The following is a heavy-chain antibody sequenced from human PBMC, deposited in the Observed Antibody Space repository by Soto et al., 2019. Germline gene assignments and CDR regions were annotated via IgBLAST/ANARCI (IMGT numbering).Heavy chain of an antibody. Sequence: PGGSLRLSCAASGFTFSSYAMSWVRQAPGKGLEWVSAISGSGGSTYYADSVKGRFTISRDNSKNTLYLQMNSLRAEDTAVYYCAKVAVAGLSSDYYGMDVGPRDHGHRLL. J-gene: IGHJ6*02. V-gene: IGHV3-23*01. CDR3: AKVAVAGLSSDYYGMDV. D-gene: IGHD6-19*01. CDR2: ISGSGGST. CDR1: GFTFSSYA.